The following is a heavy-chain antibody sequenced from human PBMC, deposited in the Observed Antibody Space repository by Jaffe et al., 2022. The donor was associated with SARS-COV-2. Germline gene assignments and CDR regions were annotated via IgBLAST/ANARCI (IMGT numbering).Heavy chain of an antibody. Sequence: EVQLLESGGGLVQPGGSLRLSCAASGFTFSSYAMSWVRQAPGKGLEWVSAISGSGGSTYYADSVKGRFTISRDNSKNTLYLQMNSLRAEDTAVYYCATVSYYYYGMDVWGQGTTVTVSS. CDR1: GFTFSSYA. V-gene: IGHV3-23*01. J-gene: IGHJ6*02. CDR3: ATVSYYYYGMDV. CDR2: ISGSGGST.